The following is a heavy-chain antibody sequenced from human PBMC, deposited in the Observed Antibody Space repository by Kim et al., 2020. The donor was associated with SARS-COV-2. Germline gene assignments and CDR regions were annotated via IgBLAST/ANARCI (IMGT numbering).Heavy chain of an antibody. V-gene: IGHV3-33*05. CDR2: ISYDGSNK. D-gene: IGHD6-13*01. Sequence: GWSLRLSCAASGFTFSSYDMHWVRQAPGKGLEWVAVISYDGSNKYYADSVKGRFTISRDNSKNTLYLQMNSLRAEDTAVYYCARVGDSSSWPDYWGQGT. J-gene: IGHJ4*02. CDR1: GFTFSSYD. CDR3: ARVGDSSSWPDY.